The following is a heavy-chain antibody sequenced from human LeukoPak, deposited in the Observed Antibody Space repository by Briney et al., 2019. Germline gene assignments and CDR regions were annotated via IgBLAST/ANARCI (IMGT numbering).Heavy chain of an antibody. CDR3: ARWYSYGDIDY. CDR2: IIPILGIA. D-gene: IGHD5-18*01. J-gene: IGHJ4*02. CDR1: GGTFSSYA. Sequence: SVKVSCKASGGTFSSYAISWVRQAPGQGLEWMGRIIPILGIANYAQKFQGRVTITADKSASTAYMELSSLRSEDTAVYYCARWYSYGDIDYWGQGTLVTVSS. V-gene: IGHV1-69*04.